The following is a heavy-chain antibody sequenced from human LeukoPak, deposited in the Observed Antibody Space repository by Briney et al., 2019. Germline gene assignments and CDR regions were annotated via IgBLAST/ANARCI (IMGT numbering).Heavy chain of an antibody. CDR1: GFTFSSYW. J-gene: IGHJ4*02. Sequence: GGSLRLSCAASGFTFSSYWMSWVRQAPGKGLEWVANIKQDGSEKYYVDSVKGRFTISRDNAKNSLYLQMNSLRAEDTAVYYCAREVVNYYDSSGPPGYWGQGTLVTVS. CDR2: IKQDGSEK. D-gene: IGHD3-22*01. CDR3: AREVVNYYDSSGPPGY. V-gene: IGHV3-7*01.